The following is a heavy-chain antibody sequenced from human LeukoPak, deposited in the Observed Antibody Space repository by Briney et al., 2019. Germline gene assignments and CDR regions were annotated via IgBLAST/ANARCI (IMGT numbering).Heavy chain of an antibody. Sequence: GGSLRLSCAVSGFTFDDYAMHWVRQAPGKGLEWVSGISWNSNLMGYADSVKGRFTISRDNAKNSLYLQMNSLRPEDMALYYCAKDRNYELLYAFDIWGQGTMVTVSS. CDR3: AKDRNYELLYAFDI. CDR2: ISWNSNLM. CDR1: GFTFDDYA. D-gene: IGHD2-2*02. V-gene: IGHV3-9*03. J-gene: IGHJ3*02.